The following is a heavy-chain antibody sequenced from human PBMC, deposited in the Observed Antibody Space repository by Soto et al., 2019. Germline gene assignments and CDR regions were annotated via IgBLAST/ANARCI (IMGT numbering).Heavy chain of an antibody. Sequence: QVQLVQSGAEVKKPGSSVKVSCKASGGTFSSYAISWVRQAPGQGLEWMGGIIPIFGTANYAQQCQGRATITADESTSTAYRERSSLRSEDTAVYYCARDGYVGRYYYYYGMDVWGQGTTVTVSS. CDR1: GGTFSSYA. CDR3: ARDGYVGRYYYYYGMDV. CDR2: IIPIFGTA. D-gene: IGHD1-1*01. J-gene: IGHJ6*02. V-gene: IGHV1-69*12.